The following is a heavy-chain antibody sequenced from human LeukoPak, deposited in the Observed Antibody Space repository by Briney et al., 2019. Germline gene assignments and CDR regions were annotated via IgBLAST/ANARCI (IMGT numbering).Heavy chain of an antibody. V-gene: IGHV3-7*01. CDR1: GFTFSDYW. D-gene: IGHD6-19*01. CDR3: ARTVAGHPHDYFDS. Sequence: PGGSLRLSCAASGFTFSDYWMSWVRQAPGKGPERVAHMNEDGSRKYFVDSVRGRLSISRDNTENSLYLHMSSLRVEDTAVYYWARTVAGHPHDYFDSWGQGTLVTVSS. CDR2: MNEDGSRK. J-gene: IGHJ4*02.